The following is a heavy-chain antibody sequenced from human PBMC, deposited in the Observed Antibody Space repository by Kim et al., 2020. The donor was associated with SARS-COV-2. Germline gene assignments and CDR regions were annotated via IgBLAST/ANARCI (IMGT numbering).Heavy chain of an antibody. V-gene: IGHV4-39*01. CDR1: GGSISSSSYY. J-gene: IGHJ5*02. CDR3: ARNIVVVVAAALGWFDP. D-gene: IGHD2-15*01. CDR2: IYYSGST. Sequence: SETLSLTCTVSGGSISSSSYYWGWLRQPPGKGLEWIGSIYYSGSTYYNPSLQSRVTISVDTSTNQFSLKLSSVTAADTAVYYCARNIVVVVAAALGWFDPWGQGTLVTVSS.